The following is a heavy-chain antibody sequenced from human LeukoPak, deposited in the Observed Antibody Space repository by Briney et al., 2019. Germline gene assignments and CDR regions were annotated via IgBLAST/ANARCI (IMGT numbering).Heavy chain of an antibody. CDR1: GLTFSSYS. CDR3: AIGYCSSDNCPDY. D-gene: IGHD2-15*01. Sequence: GGSLRLSCAASGLTFSSYSMNWVRQVPGKGLEWVSSISGSSSYIYYAGSVKGRFTISRDNAKKSLWLQMNSLRAEDTAVYYCAIGYCSSDNCPDYWGQGTLVTVSS. V-gene: IGHV3-21*01. J-gene: IGHJ4*02. CDR2: ISGSSSYI.